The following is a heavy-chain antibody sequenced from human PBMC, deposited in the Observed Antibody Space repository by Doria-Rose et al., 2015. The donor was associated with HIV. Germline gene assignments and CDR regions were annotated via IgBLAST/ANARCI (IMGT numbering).Heavy chain of an antibody. J-gene: IGHJ4*02. V-gene: IGHV2-26*01. CDR2: IFPDDER. CDR3: ARIKSSRWYHKYYFDF. CDR1: GVSLSSPGMG. D-gene: IGHD6-13*01. Sequence: SGPVLVKPTETLTLTCTVSGVSLSSPGMGVSWIRQPPGKALEWLANIFPDDERSYKTSLKSRLTISRCTSKSQLVLTMTDMDPVDTATYYCARIKSSRWYHKYYFDFWGQGTLAIVSA.